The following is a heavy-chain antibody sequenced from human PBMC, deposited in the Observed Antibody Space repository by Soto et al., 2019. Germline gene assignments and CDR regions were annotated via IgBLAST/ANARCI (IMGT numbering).Heavy chain of an antibody. CDR3: AKDTYSSSWYF. CDR1: GFTFTKYA. D-gene: IGHD2-2*01. Sequence: VSLRLSCSASGFTFTKYAMTWVRQAPGKGLEWVSSISKSGVDTYYADSVKGRFTISRDNSKNTLYLQMNGLRAEDTALYFCAKDTYSSSWYFWGQGTLVTVSS. J-gene: IGHJ4*02. CDR2: ISKSGVDT. V-gene: IGHV3-23*01.